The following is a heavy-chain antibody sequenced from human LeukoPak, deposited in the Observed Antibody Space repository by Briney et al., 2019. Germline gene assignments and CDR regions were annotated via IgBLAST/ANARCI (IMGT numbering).Heavy chain of an antibody. J-gene: IGHJ5*02. CDR2: IYNSGST. CDR3: ARAYSSSWYFNWFDP. V-gene: IGHV4-38-2*02. D-gene: IGHD6-13*01. Sequence: SETLSLTCTVSGYSISSGYFWGWIRQPPGKGLEWIGTIYNSGSTYYNASLESQVTISVDTSKNQFSLKLSSVTAADTAVYYCARAYSSSWYFNWFDPWGQGTLVTVSS. CDR1: GYSISSGYF.